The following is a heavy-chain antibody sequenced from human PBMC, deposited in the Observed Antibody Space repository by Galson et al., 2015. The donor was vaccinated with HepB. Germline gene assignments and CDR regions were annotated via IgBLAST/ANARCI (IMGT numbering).Heavy chain of an antibody. CDR1: GFTFSRHW. CDR3: ARENYYDGSGSDAFDM. J-gene: IGHJ3*02. CDR2: IKQDGNER. V-gene: IGHV3-7*01. D-gene: IGHD3-22*01. Sequence: SLRLSCAASGFTFSRHWMTWVRQAPGKGLEWVADIKQDGNERHYVDSVEGRFTISRDSARNSLFLQMDSLRAEDTAVYYCARENYYDGSGSDAFDMWGQGTMVTVSA.